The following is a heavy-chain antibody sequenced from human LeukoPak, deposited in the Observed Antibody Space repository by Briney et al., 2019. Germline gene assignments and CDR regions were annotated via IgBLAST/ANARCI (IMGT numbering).Heavy chain of an antibody. Sequence: SETLSLTCTVSGGSISSYYWSWIRQPPGKGLEWIGYIYYSGSTNYNPSLKSRVTISVDRSKSQFSLKLSSVTAADTAVYYCARVEGYDFWSGAFDYWGQGTLVTVSS. CDR1: GGSISSYY. CDR3: ARVEGYDFWSGAFDY. V-gene: IGHV4-59*12. J-gene: IGHJ4*02. CDR2: IYYSGST. D-gene: IGHD3-3*01.